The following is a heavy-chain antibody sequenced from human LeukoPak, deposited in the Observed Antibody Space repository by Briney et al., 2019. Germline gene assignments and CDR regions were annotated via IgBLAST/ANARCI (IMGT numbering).Heavy chain of an antibody. CDR3: AKREKGTTGRCFDY. V-gene: IGHV3-23*01. CDR2: ISEGVGNT. Sequence: GGSLRLTCAASGFTFTNYAMTWVRQAPGKGLEWVSGISEGVGNTYYADSVKGRFTISRDHSKNTLYLQMNRLRAEDTALYYCAKREKGTTGRCFDYWGQGTLVTVSP. CDR1: GFTFTNYA. J-gene: IGHJ4*02. D-gene: IGHD4-17*01.